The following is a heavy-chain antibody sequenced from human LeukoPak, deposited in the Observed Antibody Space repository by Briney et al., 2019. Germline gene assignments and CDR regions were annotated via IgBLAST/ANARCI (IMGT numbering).Heavy chain of an antibody. CDR1: GGSFSSGLYY. CDR3: ARDSRRDGYNLDY. V-gene: IGHV4-61*02. J-gene: IGHJ4*02. Sequence: SETLSLTCTVSGGSFSSGLYYWTWIRQPARKGLEWIGRIYISGSTNYNPSLKSRVTISRDTSKNEFSLKLSSVTAADTAVYYCARDSRRDGYNLDYWGRGTLVTVSS. D-gene: IGHD5-24*01. CDR2: IYISGST.